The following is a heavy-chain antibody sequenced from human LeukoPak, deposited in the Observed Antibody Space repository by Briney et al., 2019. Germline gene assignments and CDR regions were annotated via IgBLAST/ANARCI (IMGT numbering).Heavy chain of an antibody. V-gene: IGHV3-48*04. D-gene: IGHD1-26*01. J-gene: IGHJ3*02. Sequence: HPGGSLRLSCAASGFTFSSYGMHWVRQAPGKGLEWVSYISSSSTIYYADSVKGRFTISRDNAKNSLYLQMNSLRAEDTAVYYCARNSGNYVWYAFDIWDQGTMVTVSS. CDR2: ISSSSTI. CDR3: ARNSGNYVWYAFDI. CDR1: GFTFSSYG.